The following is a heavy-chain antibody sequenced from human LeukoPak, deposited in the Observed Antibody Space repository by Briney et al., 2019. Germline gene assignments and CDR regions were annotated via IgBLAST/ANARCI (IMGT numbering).Heavy chain of an antibody. CDR1: GFTFSDYY. V-gene: IGHV3-11*01. Sequence: TGGSLRLSCAASGFTFSDYYMSWIRQAPGKGLEWVSSISRSGYKLYDADSVKGRFAISRDNARNSLYLQMNSLRAEDTAVYYCAKGFLLRTDFDYWGQGTLVTVSS. CDR2: ISRSGYKL. CDR3: AKGFLLRTDFDY. D-gene: IGHD3-22*01. J-gene: IGHJ4*02.